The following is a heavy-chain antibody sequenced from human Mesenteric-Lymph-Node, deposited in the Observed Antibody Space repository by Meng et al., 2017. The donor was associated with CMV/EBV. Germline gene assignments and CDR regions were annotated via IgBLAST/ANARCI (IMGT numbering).Heavy chain of an antibody. V-gene: IGHV1-46*01. J-gene: IGHJ6*02. CDR3: ASVSGIYSGYYGMDV. CDR1: GYTFSLYG. CDR2: INPSGGST. Sequence: ASVNVSCKASGYTFSLYGITWVRQAPGQGLEWMGIINPSGGSTSYAQKFQARVTMTRDTSTSTVYLELSSLRSEDTAVYYCASVSGIYSGYYGMDVWGQGTTVTVSS. D-gene: IGHD1-26*01.